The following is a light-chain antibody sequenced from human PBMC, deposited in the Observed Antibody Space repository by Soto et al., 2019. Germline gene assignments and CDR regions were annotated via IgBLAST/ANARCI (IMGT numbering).Light chain of an antibody. CDR1: QSVSTK. V-gene: IGKV3-15*01. J-gene: IGKJ3*01. CDR3: HQYNTWPPHFT. CDR2: NAS. Sequence: EIVMTQSPGILSLSPGETATLSCRASQSVSTKLAWYQQRPGQTPRLLIYNASTRATGVPARFSGGGSVTEFSLTISSLQSDDLAVDYCHQYNTWPPHFTFGPGTKVDVK.